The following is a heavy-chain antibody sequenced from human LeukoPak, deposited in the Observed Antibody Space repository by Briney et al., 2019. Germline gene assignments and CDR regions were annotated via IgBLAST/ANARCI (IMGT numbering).Heavy chain of an antibody. J-gene: IGHJ4*02. Sequence: GGSLRLSCAASGFTVSSNYVSWVRQAPGKGLEWVSVIYSGGSTYYADSVKGRFTISRDNSKNTLYLQMNSLRAEDTAVYYCAREFHDILTGYFYWGQGTLVTVSS. V-gene: IGHV3-66*01. CDR3: AREFHDILTGYFY. CDR2: IYSGGST. CDR1: GFTVSSNY. D-gene: IGHD3-9*01.